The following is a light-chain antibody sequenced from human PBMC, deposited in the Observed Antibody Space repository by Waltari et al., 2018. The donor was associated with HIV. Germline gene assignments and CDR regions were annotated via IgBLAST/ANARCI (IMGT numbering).Light chain of an antibody. J-gene: IGLJ1*01. CDR3: CSYAGSSTYV. Sequence: QSALTQPASVSGSPGPSITISCTGTSSAVGAYNYVSWYQQHPGKAPKLMIYDVTKRPSGVSNRFSGSKSANTASLTISGLQAEDEADYYCCSYAGSSTYVFGSGTKVTVL. V-gene: IGLV2-23*02. CDR2: DVT. CDR1: SSAVGAYNY.